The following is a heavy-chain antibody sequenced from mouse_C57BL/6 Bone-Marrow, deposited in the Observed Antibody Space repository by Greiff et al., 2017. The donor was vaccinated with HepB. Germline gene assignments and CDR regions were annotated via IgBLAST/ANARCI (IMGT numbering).Heavy chain of an antibody. CDR2: IGPGSGST. V-gene: IGHV1-77*01. CDR1: GYTFTDYY. Sequence: QVQLQQSGAELVKPGASVKISCKASGYTFTDYYINWVKQRPGQGLEWIGMIGPGSGSTYYNEKFKGKATLTADKSSSTAYMQLSSLTSEDSAVYFCAILITTVVATGVDYWGQGTTLTVSS. J-gene: IGHJ2*01. CDR3: AILITTVVATGVDY. D-gene: IGHD1-1*01.